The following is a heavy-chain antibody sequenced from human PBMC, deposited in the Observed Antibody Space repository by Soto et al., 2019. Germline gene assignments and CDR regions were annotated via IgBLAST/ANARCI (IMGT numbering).Heavy chain of an antibody. CDR3: ATGGDTAKDGY. CDR1: GFTVSSNH. D-gene: IGHD5-18*01. V-gene: IGHV3-53*01. CDR2: IYYNGNT. J-gene: IGHJ4*02. Sequence: GGSLRLSCAASGFTVSSNHMTWVRQAPGRGPEWVSTIYYNGNTFYADSVKGRFTISRDNSKNMLYLQMNSLRAEDTALYYCATGGDTAKDGYWGQGTLVTVS.